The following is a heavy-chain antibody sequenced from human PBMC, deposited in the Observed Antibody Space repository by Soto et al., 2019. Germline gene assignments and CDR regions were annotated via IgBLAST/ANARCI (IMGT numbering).Heavy chain of an antibody. Sequence: PGGSLRLSCAASGFTFSSHSMTWVRQAPGKGLEWVSHISSSSSTINYADSVKGRFTISRDNAKNSLYLQMSSLRDEDTAVYYCARDHVRYYDSSASYYYGMDVWGQGTTVTVAS. CDR3: ARDHVRYYDSSASYYYGMDV. V-gene: IGHV3-48*02. CDR1: GFTFSSHS. J-gene: IGHJ6*02. CDR2: ISSSSSTI. D-gene: IGHD3-22*01.